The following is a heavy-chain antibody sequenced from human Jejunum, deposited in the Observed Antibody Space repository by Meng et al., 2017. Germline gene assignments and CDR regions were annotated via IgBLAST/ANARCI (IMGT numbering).Heavy chain of an antibody. V-gene: IGHV3-23*01. CDR3: TKDFDTGWYHAY. J-gene: IGHJ4*02. D-gene: IGHD6-19*01. CDR2: ISGSGGST. CDR1: GFTFSNYA. Sequence: GEALKISCAASGFTFSNYAMSWVRQAPGKGVEWVSTISGSGGSTYYADAVKGRFTISRDNSKNTLYLQMNNLRAEDTALYYCTKDFDTGWYHAYWGQGTLVTVSS.